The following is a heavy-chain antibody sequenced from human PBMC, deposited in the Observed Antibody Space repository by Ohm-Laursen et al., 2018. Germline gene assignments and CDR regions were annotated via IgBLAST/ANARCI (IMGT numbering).Heavy chain of an antibody. CDR3: ARLWAAAETFDY. V-gene: IGHV4-59*08. CDR2: IYYSGST. D-gene: IGHD6-13*01. Sequence: SDTLSLTCTVSGGSISSYYWSWIQQPPGKGLEWIGYIYYSGSTNYNPSLKSRVTISVDTPKNQFSLKLSSVTAADTAVYYCARLWAAAETFDYWGQGTLVTVSS. CDR1: GGSISSYY. J-gene: IGHJ4*02.